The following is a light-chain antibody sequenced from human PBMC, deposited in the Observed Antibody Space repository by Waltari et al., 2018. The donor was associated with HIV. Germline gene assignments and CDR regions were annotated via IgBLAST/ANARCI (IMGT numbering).Light chain of an antibody. Sequence: SYELTQPPSLSVSPGQTASITCYGDKLGDKYACWYQQKPGQSPVLVIYQDNKRPSGIPERFSGSNSGNTATLTISGTQAMDEADYHCQAWDSSTVVFGGGTKLTVL. CDR3: QAWDSSTVV. CDR2: QDN. CDR1: KLGDKY. J-gene: IGLJ2*01. V-gene: IGLV3-1*01.